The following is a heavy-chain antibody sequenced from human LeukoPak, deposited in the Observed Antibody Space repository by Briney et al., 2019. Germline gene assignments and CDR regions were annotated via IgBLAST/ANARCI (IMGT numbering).Heavy chain of an antibody. V-gene: IGHV3-21*01. J-gene: IGHJ4*02. CDR2: ISSSSSYI. D-gene: IGHD3-9*01. CDR3: ARGEMGYDILTGYYPLYFDY. Sequence: GGSLRPSCAASGFTFSSYSMNWVRQAPGKGLEWVSYISSSSSYIYYADSVKGRFTISRDNAKNSLYLQMNSLRAEDTAVYYCARGEMGYDILTGYYPLYFDYWGQGTLVTVSS. CDR1: GFTFSSYS.